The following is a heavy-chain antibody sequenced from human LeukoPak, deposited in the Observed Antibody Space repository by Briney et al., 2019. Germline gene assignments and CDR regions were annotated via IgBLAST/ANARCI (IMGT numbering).Heavy chain of an antibody. Sequence: ASVKVSCKASGFTFTSSVMQWVRQARGQRLEWIGWIVVGSGNTNYAQKFQERVTITRDKSTSTAYMELSSLRSEDTAVYYCAAASEIVVVTADAFDIWGQGTMVTVSS. V-gene: IGHV1-58*02. CDR2: IVVGSGNT. J-gene: IGHJ3*02. CDR3: AAASEIVVVTADAFDI. D-gene: IGHD2-21*02. CDR1: GFTFTSSV.